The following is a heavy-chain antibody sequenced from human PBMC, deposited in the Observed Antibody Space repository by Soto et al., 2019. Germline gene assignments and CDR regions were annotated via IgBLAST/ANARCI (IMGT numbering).Heavy chain of an antibody. CDR1: GYTFTGYY. D-gene: IGHD3-22*01. V-gene: IGHV1-2*04. CDR3: ARDRLGFYYDSSGTAFDAFDI. J-gene: IGHJ3*02. CDR2: INPNSGGT. Sequence: ASVKVSCKASGYTFTGYYMHWVRQAPGQGLEWMGWINPNSGGTNYAQKFQGWVTMTRDTSISTAYMELSRLRSDDTAVYYCARDRLGFYYDSSGTAFDAFDIWAQGTMVTVSS.